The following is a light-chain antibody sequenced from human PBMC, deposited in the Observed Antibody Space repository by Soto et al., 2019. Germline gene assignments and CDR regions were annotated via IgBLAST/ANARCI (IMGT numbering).Light chain of an antibody. CDR2: GAS. V-gene: IGKV3-20*01. CDR3: QKYGSSPDT. CDR1: QSVSSSY. J-gene: IGKJ2*01. Sequence: EIVLTQSPGTLSLSPGERATLSCRASQSVSSSYLAWYQQKPGQSPRLLIYGASSRATGSPDRFSGSGSGTDFTLTISRLEPEDFAVYYCQKYGSSPDTFGQGTKMEIK.